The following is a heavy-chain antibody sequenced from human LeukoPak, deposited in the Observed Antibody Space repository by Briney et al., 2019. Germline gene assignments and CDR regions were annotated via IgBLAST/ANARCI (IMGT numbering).Heavy chain of an antibody. Sequence: GGSLRLSCAGSGFTISSYWMTWVRQAPGKGLEWVANIKQDGSEKYYVDSVKGRFTISRDNAKNSLYLQMNSLRAEDTAVYYCAREDYDILTGYAFDIWGQGTMVTVSS. D-gene: IGHD3-9*01. CDR3: AREDYDILTGYAFDI. J-gene: IGHJ3*02. V-gene: IGHV3-7*01. CDR2: IKQDGSEK. CDR1: GFTISSYW.